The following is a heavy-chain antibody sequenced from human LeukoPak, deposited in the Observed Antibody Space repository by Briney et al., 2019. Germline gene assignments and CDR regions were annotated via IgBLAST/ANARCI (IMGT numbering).Heavy chain of an antibody. D-gene: IGHD6-13*01. CDR3: ARGGYTSSWYWLY. CDR2: INGDGSAK. J-gene: IGHJ4*02. Sequence: GGSLRLSCAASGFTFSPFWMTWVRQAPGKGLEWVANINGDGSAKYFVDSVKGRFTISRDNAKNSLYLQMNSLGAGDTAVYYCARGGYTSSWYWLYWGQGTLVTVSS. V-gene: IGHV3-7*01. CDR1: GFTFSPFW.